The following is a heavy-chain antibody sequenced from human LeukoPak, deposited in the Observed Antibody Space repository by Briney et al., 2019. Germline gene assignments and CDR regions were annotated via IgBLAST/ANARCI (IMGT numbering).Heavy chain of an antibody. CDR2: IYYSGST. V-gene: IGHV4-39*01. Sequence: SETLSLTCTVSGGSINDITYYWGWIRQPPGKGLEWIGSIYYSGSTYYNPSLKSRVTISIDTSKNQFSLRLTSVTAADTAVYFCATLVSTRYYFDYWGQGTLVTVSS. CDR3: ATLVSTRYYFDY. D-gene: IGHD5/OR15-5a*01. CDR1: GGSINDITYY. J-gene: IGHJ4*02.